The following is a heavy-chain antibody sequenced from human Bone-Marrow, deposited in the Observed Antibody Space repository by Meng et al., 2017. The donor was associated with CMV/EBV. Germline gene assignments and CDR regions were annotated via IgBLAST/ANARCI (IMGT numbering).Heavy chain of an antibody. CDR1: GLTFSSYG. CDR2: ISASAGGT. D-gene: IGHD3-10*01. Sequence: GGSLRLSCAASGLTFSSYGMSWVRQAPGKGLEWVSAISASAGGTYYADSVKGRFTISRDNSKNTLYLEMNSLRVEDTAEYFCAKDAGGEIMWDDWRQGNRVTGSS. V-gene: IGHV3-23*01. J-gene: IGHJ4*02. CDR3: AKDAGGEIMWDD.